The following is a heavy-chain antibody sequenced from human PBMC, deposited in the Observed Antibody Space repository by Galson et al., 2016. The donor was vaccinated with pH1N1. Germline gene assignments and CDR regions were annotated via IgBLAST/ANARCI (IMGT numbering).Heavy chain of an antibody. V-gene: IGHV1-46*01. CDR1: GYIFTNYY. J-gene: IGHJ6*02. D-gene: IGHD5-12*01. Sequence: SVKVSCKASGYIFTNYYIHWVRQAPGQGLEWMGIINPDSGNTKYAQKFQDKFTITRDTSTSTVYMELTSPRSEDTAVYYCARGFSGYDRLEYYQNGMDVWGQGTTVTVSS. CDR3: ARGFSGYDRLEYYQNGMDV. CDR2: INPDSGNT.